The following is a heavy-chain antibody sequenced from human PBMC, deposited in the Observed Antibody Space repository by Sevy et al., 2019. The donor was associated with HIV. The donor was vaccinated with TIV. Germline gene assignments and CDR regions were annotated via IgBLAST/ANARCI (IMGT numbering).Heavy chain of an antibody. CDR3: TRHRGYSYGRKTQNQNYYYYGMDV. J-gene: IGHJ6*02. CDR1: GFTFSGSA. Sequence: GGSLRLSCAASGFTFSGSAMHWVRQASRKGLEWVGRIRSKANSYATAYAASVKGRFTISRDDSKNTGYLQMNSLKTEDTAVYYCTRHRGYSYGRKTQNQNYYYYGMDVWGQGTTVTVSS. CDR2: IRSKANSYAT. D-gene: IGHD5-18*01. V-gene: IGHV3-73*01.